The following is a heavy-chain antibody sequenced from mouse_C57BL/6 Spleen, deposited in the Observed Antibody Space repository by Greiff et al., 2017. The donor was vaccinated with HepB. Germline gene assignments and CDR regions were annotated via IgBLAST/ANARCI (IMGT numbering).Heavy chain of an antibody. V-gene: IGHV2-9-1*01. J-gene: IGHJ4*01. CDR3: ARNSLIYYDYDDFNYYAMDY. CDR2: IWTGGGT. CDR1: GFSLTSYA. Sequence: QVQLKQSGPGLVAPSQSLSITCTVSGFSLTSYAISWVRQPPGKGLEWLGVIWTGGGTNYNSALKSRLSISKDNSKSQVFLKMNSLQTDDTARYYCARNSLIYYDYDDFNYYAMDYWGQGTSVTVSS. D-gene: IGHD2-4*01.